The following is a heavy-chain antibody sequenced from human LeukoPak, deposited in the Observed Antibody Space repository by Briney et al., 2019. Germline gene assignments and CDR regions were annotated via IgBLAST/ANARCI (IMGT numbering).Heavy chain of an antibody. J-gene: IGHJ4*02. CDR3: ATDGGYCSGGSCYCNY. Sequence: GGSLRLSCAASGFTFSSYSMNWVRQAPGKGLEWVSSISSSSSYIYYADSVKGRFTISRDNAKNSPYLQMNSLRAEDTAVYYCATDGGYCSGGSCYCNYWGQGTLVTVSS. V-gene: IGHV3-21*01. D-gene: IGHD2-15*01. CDR1: GFTFSSYS. CDR2: ISSSSSYI.